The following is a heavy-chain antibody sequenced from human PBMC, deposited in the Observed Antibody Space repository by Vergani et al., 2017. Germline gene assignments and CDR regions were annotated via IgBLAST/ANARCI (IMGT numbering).Heavy chain of an antibody. J-gene: IGHJ4*02. Sequence: QVQLQESGPGLVKPSETLSLTCTVSGGSISSYYWSWIRQPPGKGLEWIGYIYYSGSTNYNTSLKSRVTISVDTSKNQFSLKLSSVTAADTAVYYCARGLEGYYDSSGYYSDYWGQGTLVTVSS. V-gene: IGHV4-59*01. CDR1: GGSISSYY. D-gene: IGHD3-22*01. CDR3: ARGLEGYYDSSGYYSDY. CDR2: IYYSGST.